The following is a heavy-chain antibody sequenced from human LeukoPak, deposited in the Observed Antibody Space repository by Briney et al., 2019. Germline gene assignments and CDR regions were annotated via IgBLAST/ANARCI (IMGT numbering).Heavy chain of an antibody. V-gene: IGHV3-30*18. D-gene: IGHD5-18*01. J-gene: IGHJ4*02. CDR2: ISYDGSNK. CDR1: GFTFTNYG. CDR3: AKDSHTAMVLRALDY. Sequence: GRSLRLSCAASGFTFTNYGMHWVRQAPGKGLEWVAVISYDGSNKYYADSVKGRFTISRDNSKNTLYLQMNSLESEDTALYYCAKDSHTAMVLRALDYWGRGTLVTVSS.